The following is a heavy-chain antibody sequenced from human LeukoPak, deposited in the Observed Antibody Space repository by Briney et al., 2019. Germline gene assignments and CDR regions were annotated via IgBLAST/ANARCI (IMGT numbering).Heavy chain of an antibody. Sequence: GGSLRLSCAASGFTFSSYSMNWVRQAPGEGLEWVSSISSSSSYIYYADSVKGRFTISRDNAKNSLYLQMNSLRAEDTAVYYCARESLYLYFDYWGQGTLVTVSS. D-gene: IGHD2-2*02. CDR3: ARESLYLYFDY. CDR1: GFTFSSYS. V-gene: IGHV3-21*01. J-gene: IGHJ4*02. CDR2: ISSSSSYI.